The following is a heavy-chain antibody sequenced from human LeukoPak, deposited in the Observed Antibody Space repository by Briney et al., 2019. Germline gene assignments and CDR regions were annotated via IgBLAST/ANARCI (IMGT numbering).Heavy chain of an antibody. CDR2: IYYSGST. D-gene: IGHD2-15*01. CDR3: AREPPVCSGGSCYYFDY. V-gene: IGHV4-39*07. J-gene: IGHJ4*02. CDR1: GGSISGSSYY. Sequence: SETLSLTCTASGGSISGSSYYWGWIRQPPGKGLEWIGSIYYSGSTYYNPSLKSRVTISVDTSKNQFSLKLSSVTAADTAVYYCAREPPVCSGGSCYYFDYWGQGTLVTVSS.